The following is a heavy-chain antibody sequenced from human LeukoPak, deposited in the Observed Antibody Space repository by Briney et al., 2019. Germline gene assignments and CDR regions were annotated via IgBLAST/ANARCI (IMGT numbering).Heavy chain of an antibody. CDR3: AKGGSYYYYMDV. CDR2: ISLDGGST. CDR1: GFTFDDYG. D-gene: IGHD3-10*01. V-gene: IGHV3-43*01. Sequence: GGSLRLSCAASGFTFDDYGMSWVRQAPGKGLEWVSLISLDGGSTYYADSVKGRFTISRDNSKNSLYLQMNSLRTEDTALYYCAKGGSYYYYMDVWGKGTTVTVSS. J-gene: IGHJ6*03.